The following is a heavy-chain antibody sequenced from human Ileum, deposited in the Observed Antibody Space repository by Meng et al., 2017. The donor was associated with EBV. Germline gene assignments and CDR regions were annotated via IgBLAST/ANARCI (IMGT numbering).Heavy chain of an antibody. CDR1: GFIFNNYA. CDR2: ISGGADST. CDR3: AKGRAGNWFDP. V-gene: IGHV3-23*04. J-gene: IGHJ5*02. Sequence: EVQLVGSGGVLVQPGGSLRLSFAASGFIFNNYARSWVRQTPGKGLEWVSAISGGADSTYYVHSVEGRFTISRDNSKNTLYLQMNSLRAEDSAVYYCAKGRAGNWFDPWGQGTLVTVSS.